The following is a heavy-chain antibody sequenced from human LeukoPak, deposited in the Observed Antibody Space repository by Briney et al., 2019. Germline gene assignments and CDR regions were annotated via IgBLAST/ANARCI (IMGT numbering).Heavy chain of an antibody. CDR1: GFTFSSYA. J-gene: IGHJ4*02. V-gene: IGHV3-23*01. CDR2: ISGSGGST. Sequence: SGGSLRLSCAASGFTFSSYAMSWVRQAPGKGLEWVSAISGSGGSTYYADSVKGRFTISRDNSKYTLYLQMNSLRAEDTAVYYCAKGHDIVVVPAAITLDYWGQGTLVTVSS. CDR3: AKGHDIVVVPAAITLDY. D-gene: IGHD2-2*01.